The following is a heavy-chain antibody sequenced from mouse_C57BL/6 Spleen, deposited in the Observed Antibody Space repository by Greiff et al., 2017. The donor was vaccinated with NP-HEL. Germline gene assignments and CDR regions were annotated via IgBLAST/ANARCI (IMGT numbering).Heavy chain of an antibody. V-gene: IGHV3-8*01. J-gene: IGHJ4*01. Sequence: VHVKQSGPGLAKPSQTLSLTCSVTGYSITSDYWNWIRKFPGNKLEYMGYISYSGSTYYNPSLKSRISITRDTSKNQYYLQLNSVTTEDTATYYCARWYDYDGYYAMDYWGQGTSVTVSS. D-gene: IGHD2-4*01. CDR1: GYSITSDY. CDR2: ISYSGST. CDR3: ARWYDYDGYYAMDY.